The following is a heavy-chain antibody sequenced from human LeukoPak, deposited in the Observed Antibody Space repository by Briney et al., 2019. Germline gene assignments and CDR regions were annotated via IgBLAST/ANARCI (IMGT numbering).Heavy chain of an antibody. Sequence: SETLSLTCAVYGGSFSGYYWSWIRQPPGKGLEWIGEINHSGSTNYNPSLKSRVTISVDTSKNQFSLKLSSVTAADTAVYYCARGGLRYFDWLLRDNWFVPWGQGTLVTVSS. CDR1: GGSFSGYY. J-gene: IGHJ5*02. V-gene: IGHV4-34*01. CDR3: ARGGLRYFDWLLRDNWFVP. D-gene: IGHD3-9*01. CDR2: INHSGST.